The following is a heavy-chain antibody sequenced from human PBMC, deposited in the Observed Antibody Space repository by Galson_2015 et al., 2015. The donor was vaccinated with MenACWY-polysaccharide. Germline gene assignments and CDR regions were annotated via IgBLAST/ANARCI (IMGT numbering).Heavy chain of an antibody. V-gene: IGHV3-30-3*01. CDR2: TSSDGDDK. CDR3: VRDGGGGNGWYWFDL. Sequence: SLRLSCAAAGFNFNIHTMHWVCQAPGKGLEWVALTSSDGDDKYYADSVKGRFTISRDNHKNMVFLEMNSLRAEDTAVYYCVRDGGGGNGWYWFDLWGQGTRVTVSS. J-gene: IGHJ5*02. D-gene: IGHD6-19*01. CDR1: GFNFNIHT.